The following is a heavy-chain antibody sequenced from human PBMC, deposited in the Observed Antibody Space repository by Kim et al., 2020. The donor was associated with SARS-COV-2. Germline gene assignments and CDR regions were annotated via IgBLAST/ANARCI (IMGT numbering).Heavy chain of an antibody. J-gene: IGHJ6*02. CDR1: GFTFSSYW. V-gene: IGHV3-7*01. Sequence: GGSLRLSCAASGFTFSSYWMSWVRQAPGKGLEWVANIKQDGSEKYYVDSVKGRFTISRDNAKNSLYLQMNSLRAEYTAVYYCARDASSYYYDSSGYYAVNDGMDVWGQGTTVTVSS. CDR2: IKQDGSEK. D-gene: IGHD3-22*01. CDR3: ARDASSYYYDSSGYYAVNDGMDV.